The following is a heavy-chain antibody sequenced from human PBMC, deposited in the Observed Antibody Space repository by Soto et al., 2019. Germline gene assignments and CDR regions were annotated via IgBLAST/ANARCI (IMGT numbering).Heavy chain of an antibody. Sequence: GGSLRLSCAASGFTFSSYAMSWVRQAPGKGLEWVSAISGSGGSTYYADSVKGRFTISRDNSKNTLYLQMNSLRAEDTAVYYCVRPRGAYYYYMDVWGKGTTVTVSS. D-gene: IGHD3-10*01. J-gene: IGHJ6*03. CDR2: ISGSGGST. CDR1: GFTFSSYA. V-gene: IGHV3-23*01. CDR3: VRPRGAYYYYMDV.